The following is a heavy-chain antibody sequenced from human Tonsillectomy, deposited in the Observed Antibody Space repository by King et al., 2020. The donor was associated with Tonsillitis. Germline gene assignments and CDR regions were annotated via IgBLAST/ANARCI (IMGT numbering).Heavy chain of an antibody. CDR3: AKDRWYEFHFDS. CDR1: GFTFRNYA. D-gene: IGHD6-13*01. CDR2: ISASGTTT. V-gene: IGHV3-23*04. J-gene: IGHJ4*02. Sequence: VQLVESGGHLVQPGGSLRLSCAASGFTFRNYAMSWVRQAPGKGLEWVSAISASGTTTYYTDSGKGRFSSSRDNSNNTLYLQMQRLRAEDTAIYYCAKDRWYEFHFDSWGQGILVTVSS.